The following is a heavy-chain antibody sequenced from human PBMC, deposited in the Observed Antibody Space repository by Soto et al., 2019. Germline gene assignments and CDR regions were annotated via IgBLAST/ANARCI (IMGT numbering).Heavy chain of an antibody. V-gene: IGHV4-31*03. J-gene: IGHJ4*02. D-gene: IGHD4-17*01. CDR2: FYYNGNN. CDR1: GVSIRSGGYY. CDR3: ARTLLFGHLTTVTKYYYAY. Sequence: SETLSLTCTVSGVSIRSGGYYWSWIRQHPGKGLEWIGYFYYNGNNFYNPSLKGRLSISVDTSKNQFSLNLSSVTAADTAVYYCARTLLFGHLTTVTKYYYAYWGQGTLVTVSS.